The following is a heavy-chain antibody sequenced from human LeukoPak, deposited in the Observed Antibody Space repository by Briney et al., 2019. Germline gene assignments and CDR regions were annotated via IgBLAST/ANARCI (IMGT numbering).Heavy chain of an antibody. J-gene: IGHJ6*02. CDR3: SRVAYYYDSAGFYLNYFYGMDV. V-gene: IGHV1-8*01. CDR1: GYTFTSYD. CDR2: MNPSSGNT. D-gene: IGHD3-22*01. Sequence: ALVKVSCKASGYTFTSYDINSVRQAAGQGLEWLGWMNPSSGNTGYAQKFQGRVTMTRETSISTAYMELSSLRSEDTAMYYCSRVAYYYDSAGFYLNYFYGMDVWGQGTTVTVSS.